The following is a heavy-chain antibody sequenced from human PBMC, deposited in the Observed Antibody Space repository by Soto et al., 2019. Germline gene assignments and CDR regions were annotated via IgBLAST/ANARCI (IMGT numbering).Heavy chain of an antibody. CDR2: IYYGGST. D-gene: IGHD3-22*01. J-gene: IGHJ6*02. Sequence: SATLSLTCTVSGGSVSSYSWRWIRQPPGKGLEWIACIYYGGSTNYNPSLKSRVTMALDTSKDQFSLKLSSVTAADTAVYYCARRLYYDSSGFEGGGMDVWGQGTTVT. CDR3: ARRLYYDSSGFEGGGMDV. V-gene: IGHV4-59*08. CDR1: GGSVSSYS.